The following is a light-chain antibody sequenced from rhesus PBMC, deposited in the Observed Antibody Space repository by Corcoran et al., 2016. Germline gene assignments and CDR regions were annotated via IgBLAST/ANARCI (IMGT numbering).Light chain of an antibody. Sequence: DIQMTQSPSSLFASVGDRVTITCPASQGITYGLAWYQQKPGETPKLLIYDASSLQSGIPTRFSGSGSGTEFTITISSLQSEDFADYYCPHYYSTLPAFGGGTKVEIK. V-gene: IGKV1-33*02. CDR1: QGITYG. CDR3: PHYYSTLPA. J-gene: IGKJ4*01. CDR2: DAS.